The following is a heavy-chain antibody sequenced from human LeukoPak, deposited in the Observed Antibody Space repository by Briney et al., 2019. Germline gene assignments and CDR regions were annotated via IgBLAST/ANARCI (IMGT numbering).Heavy chain of an antibody. CDR1: GGSISSSY. J-gene: IGHJ4*02. D-gene: IGHD3-3*01. Sequence: PSETLSLTCTVSGGSISSSYWSWIRQPAGKGLEWIGRNNPSGSTNHNPSLKSRVTMSVDTSKNQFSLKLSSVTAADTAVYYCAREVGDFWSGYYVDYWGQGTLVTVSS. V-gene: IGHV4-4*07. CDR2: NNPSGST. CDR3: AREVGDFWSGYYVDY.